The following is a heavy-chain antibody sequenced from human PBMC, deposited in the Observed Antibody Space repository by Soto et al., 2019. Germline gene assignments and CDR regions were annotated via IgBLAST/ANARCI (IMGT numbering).Heavy chain of an antibody. CDR1: GFSLITHTVG. CDR2: IYWYEDK. Sequence: QITLKESGPTLVKPTQTLTLTCTFSGFSLITHTVGVAGIRQPPGKALEWLALIYWYEDKRYSPSLKSRLTITQDTSTNQVGLTVTIMVPVDTATYYCAHIGTFDYRGYNFGCWGQGILVTVSS. V-gene: IGHV2-5*01. D-gene: IGHD3-3*01. CDR3: AHIGTFDYRGYNFGC. J-gene: IGHJ4*02.